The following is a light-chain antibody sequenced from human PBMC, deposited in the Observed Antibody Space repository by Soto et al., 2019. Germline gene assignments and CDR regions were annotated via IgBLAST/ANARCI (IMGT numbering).Light chain of an antibody. J-gene: IGLJ3*02. V-gene: IGLV1-36*01. CDR1: RSNVGDNA. CDR3: EAWDDSLNGGV. Sequence: QSVLTQPPSVSEAPRQRVTISCSGSRSNVGDNAVNWYQQLPGKAPKLLIYYDDLLTSGVSDRFSGSKSGTSASLAISGLQSEDEGDYYWEAWDDSLNGGVFGGGTKLTVL. CDR2: YDD.